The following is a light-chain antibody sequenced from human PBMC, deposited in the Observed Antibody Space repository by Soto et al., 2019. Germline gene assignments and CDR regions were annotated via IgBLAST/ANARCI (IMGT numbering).Light chain of an antibody. V-gene: IGLV1-44*01. Sequence: QSVLTQPPSASGTPGQRVTISCSGSSSNIRSDTVHWYQQLPGTAPKLLIYINDQRPSGVPDRFSGSKSGTSASLAISGLQSEDGADYYCAAWDDSLNGVVFGGGTQLTVL. CDR2: IND. CDR1: SSNIRSDT. CDR3: AAWDDSLNGVV. J-gene: IGLJ2*01.